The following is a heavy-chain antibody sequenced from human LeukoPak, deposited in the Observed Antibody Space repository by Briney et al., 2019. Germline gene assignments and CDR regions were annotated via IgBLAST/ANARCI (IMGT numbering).Heavy chain of an antibody. CDR2: INHSGST. CDR3: ARQYSYGPEFDY. Sequence: PSETLSLTCTVSGGSISGSSYFWGWIRQPPGKGLEWIGEINHSGSTNYNPSLKSRVTISVGTSKNQFSLKLSSVTAADTAVYYCARQYSYGPEFDYWGQGTLVTVSS. D-gene: IGHD5-18*01. V-gene: IGHV4-39*01. CDR1: GGSISGSSYF. J-gene: IGHJ4*02.